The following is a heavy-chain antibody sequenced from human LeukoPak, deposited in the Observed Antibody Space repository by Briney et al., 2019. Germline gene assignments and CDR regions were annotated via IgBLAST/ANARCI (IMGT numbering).Heavy chain of an antibody. V-gene: IGHV3-30*18. D-gene: IGHD4-17*01. CDR2: ISYDGSNK. Sequence: GGALRLSCAASGFTFSSYGMHWVRQVPGEGLEWVAVISYDGSNKYYADSVKGRFTISRDNSKNTLYLQMNSLRAEDTAVYYCAKLVTTTVTFDYWGQGTLVTVSS. CDR3: AKLVTTTVTFDY. CDR1: GFTFSSYG. J-gene: IGHJ4*02.